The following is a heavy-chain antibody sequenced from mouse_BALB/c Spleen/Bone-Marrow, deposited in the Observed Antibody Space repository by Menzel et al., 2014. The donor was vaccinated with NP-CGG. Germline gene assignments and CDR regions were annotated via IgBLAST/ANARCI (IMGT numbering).Heavy chain of an antibody. D-gene: IGHD2-1*01. J-gene: IGHJ4*01. V-gene: IGHV1-9*01. CDR3: ARGLYGNYGE. CDR2: ILPGSGRA. Sequence: VHLVESGAELMKPGASVKISCKATGYIFXSYWIEWIKQRPGRGLEWIGEILPGSGRANYNENFKGKATFTADTSSNTAYMQLSSLTSEDSAVYYCARGLYGNYGEWGQGASVTVSS. CDR1: GYIFXSYW.